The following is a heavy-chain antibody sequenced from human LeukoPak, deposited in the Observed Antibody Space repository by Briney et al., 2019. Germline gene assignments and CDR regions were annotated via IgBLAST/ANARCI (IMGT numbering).Heavy chain of an antibody. CDR2: IKHDGSSV. D-gene: IGHD3-10*01. J-gene: IGHJ4*02. V-gene: IGHV3-7*04. CDR1: GFTFSSHA. Sequence: HPGGSLRLSCAASGFTFSSHAMSWVRQAPGKGLEWVADIKHDGSSVYNVDSVRGRFTISRDNAKNSLFLQMNSLKDEDTAVYYCARDGSGSDFSLDHWGQGTLVTVSS. CDR3: ARDGSGSDFSLDH.